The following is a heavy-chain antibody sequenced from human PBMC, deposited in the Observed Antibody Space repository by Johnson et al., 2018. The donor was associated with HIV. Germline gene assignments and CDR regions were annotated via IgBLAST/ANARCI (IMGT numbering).Heavy chain of an antibody. V-gene: IGHV3-66*04. CDR1: GFTVSSNY. J-gene: IGHJ3*02. D-gene: IGHD1-26*01. Sequence: EVQLLESGGGVVQPGGSLRLSCAASGFTVSSNYMSWVRQAPGKGLEWVSAISGSGGSTYYADSVKGRFTISRDTAKNSLYLQINSLRAEDTAVYYCASHSGSYFSQGPRAPRRVGAFDIWGQGTMVTVSS. CDR3: ASHSGSYFSQGPRAPRRVGAFDI. CDR2: ISGSGGST.